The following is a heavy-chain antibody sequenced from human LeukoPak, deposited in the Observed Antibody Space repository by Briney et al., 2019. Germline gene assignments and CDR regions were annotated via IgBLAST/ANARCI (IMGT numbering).Heavy chain of an antibody. CDR1: GFSFSIYA. D-gene: IGHD3-22*01. V-gene: IGHV3-23*01. CDR2: ISGAGGTT. J-gene: IGHJ3*02. CDR3: AKDHYYGSSGDAFHI. Sequence: GGSLRLSCAASGFSFSIYAMSWVRQGPGKGLEWVSAISGAGGTTYYADPVKGRFTISRDNSKNTLYLQMNSLRVEGTAIYYCAKDHYYGSSGDAFHIWGQGTMVTVSS.